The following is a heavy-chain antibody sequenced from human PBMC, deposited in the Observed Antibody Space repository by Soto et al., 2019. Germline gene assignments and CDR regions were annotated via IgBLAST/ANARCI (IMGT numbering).Heavy chain of an antibody. CDR3: TRVPIAVAGGEYFQH. D-gene: IGHD6-19*01. J-gene: IGHJ1*01. CDR2: IKSKTDGGTT. CDR1: GFTFSNAW. V-gene: IGHV3-15*01. Sequence: EVQLVESGGGLVKPGGSLRLSCAASGFTFSNAWMSWVPQAPGKGLEWVGRIKSKTDGGTTDYAAPVKGRFTISRDDSKNTLYLQMNSLKTEDTAVYYCTRVPIAVAGGEYFQHWGQGTLVTVSS.